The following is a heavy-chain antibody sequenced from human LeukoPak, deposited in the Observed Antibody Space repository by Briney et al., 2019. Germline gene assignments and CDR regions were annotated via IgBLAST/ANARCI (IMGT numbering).Heavy chain of an antibody. CDR3: ARHGKDSSGYSGHWYFDL. CDR2: IYSSGSS. CDR1: GGSINSYY. V-gene: IGHV4-59*08. D-gene: IGHD3-22*01. Sequence: SETLSLTCTVSGGSINSYYWSWVRQPPGKGPEWIGYIYSSGSSDYNPSLKSRVIMSVDTSKNQFSLKVTSVTAADTAMYYCARHGKDSSGYSGHWYFDLWGRGTLVTVSS. J-gene: IGHJ2*01.